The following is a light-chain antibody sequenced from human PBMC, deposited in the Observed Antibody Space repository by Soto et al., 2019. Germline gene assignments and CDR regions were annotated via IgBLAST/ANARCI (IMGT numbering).Light chain of an antibody. V-gene: IGLV2-14*01. CDR1: SSDVGGYAY. J-gene: IGLJ2*01. CDR3: SSYTSSTTPV. Sequence: QSALTQPASVSGSPGQTITISCTGTSSDVGGYAYVSWYQQYPGKFPKLVISEVSNRPSGVSHRFSGSRSGNTASLTISGLQAEDEADYHCSSYTSSTTPVFGGGTKVTVL. CDR2: EVS.